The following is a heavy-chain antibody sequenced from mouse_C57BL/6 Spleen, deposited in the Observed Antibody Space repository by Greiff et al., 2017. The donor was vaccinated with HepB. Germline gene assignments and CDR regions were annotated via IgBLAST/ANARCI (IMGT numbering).Heavy chain of an antibody. Sequence: VQLQESGAELVKPGASVKISCKASGYAFSSYWMNWVKQRPGKGLEWIGQIYPGDGDTNYNGKFKGKATLTADKSSSTAYMQLSSLTSEDSAVYFCARGGGTSYFDYWGQGTTLTVSS. CDR3: ARGGGTSYFDY. D-gene: IGHD4-1*01. V-gene: IGHV1-80*01. CDR2: IYPGDGDT. J-gene: IGHJ2*01. CDR1: GYAFSSYW.